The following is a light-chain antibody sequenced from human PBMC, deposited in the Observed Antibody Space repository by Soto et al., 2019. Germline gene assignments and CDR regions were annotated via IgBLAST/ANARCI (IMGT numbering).Light chain of an antibody. V-gene: IGLV2-14*01. J-gene: IGLJ3*02. CDR2: EVS. Sequence: QSVLTQPASVSGSPGQSITISCTGTSSDVGGYKYVSWYEQHPGKAPKLMIYEVSNRPSGVSSRFSGSKSGNTASLTISGLQAEDEADYYCSSYTSSSTWVFGGGTKLTVL. CDR3: SSYTSSSTWV. CDR1: SSDVGGYKY.